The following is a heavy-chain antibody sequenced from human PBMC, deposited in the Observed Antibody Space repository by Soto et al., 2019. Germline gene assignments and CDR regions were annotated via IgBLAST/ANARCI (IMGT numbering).Heavy chain of an antibody. CDR1: GFTFSSYA. D-gene: IGHD3-22*01. CDR3: KTQAPAITMIVVVMRDY. J-gene: IGHJ4*02. CDR2: ISGSGGST. Sequence: GGSLRLSCPASGFTFSSYAMSWVRQAPEKGLEWVSAISGSGGSTYYADSVKGRFTISRDNSKNTLYLQMNSLRAEDTAVYYCKTQAPAITMIVVVMRDYWGQGTLVTSPQ. V-gene: IGHV3-23*01.